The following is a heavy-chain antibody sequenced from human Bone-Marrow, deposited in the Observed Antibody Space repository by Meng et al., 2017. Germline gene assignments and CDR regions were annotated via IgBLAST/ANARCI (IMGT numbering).Heavy chain of an antibody. CDR2: IYHSGST. V-gene: IGHV4-30-2*01. J-gene: IGHJ4*02. Sequence: QLQLQESGSGPLKPSQPLSLPCAVSGDSISSGGYSWSWIRQPPGKGLEWIGYIYHSGSTYFNPSLKSRVTVSVDRSKNQFSLNLSSVTAADTAVYYCARYSSSSLAFDFWGQGTLVTVSS. D-gene: IGHD6-6*01. CDR1: GDSISSGGYS. CDR3: ARYSSSSLAFDF.